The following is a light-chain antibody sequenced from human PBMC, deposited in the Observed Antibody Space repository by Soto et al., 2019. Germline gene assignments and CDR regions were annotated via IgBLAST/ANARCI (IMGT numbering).Light chain of an antibody. CDR2: LGS. Sequence: IVLTHSPLSLPATPGEPASISFRSSESLLDSHGYNNVDWYLQKAGQSPQVLIYLGSNRASGVPDRFSGSGSGTDFTLKISRVEADDVGVYYCMQALQTPWTFGQGTKVDIK. CDR1: ESLLDSHGYNN. J-gene: IGKJ1*01. V-gene: IGKV2-28*01. CDR3: MQALQTPWT.